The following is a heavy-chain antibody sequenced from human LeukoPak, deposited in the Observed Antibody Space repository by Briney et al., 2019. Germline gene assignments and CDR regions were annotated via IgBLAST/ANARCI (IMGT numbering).Heavy chain of an antibody. Sequence: GESLNISCKGSGYMFTRYWIGWVRQMPGKGLEWIGIIFPGDSDTKYSPSFQGQVTISVDKSINTAYLQWSSLQAADTAMFYCARRDGYNGLDYWGQGTLVTVSS. CDR2: IFPGDSDT. V-gene: IGHV5-51*01. CDR3: ARRDGYNGLDY. J-gene: IGHJ4*02. D-gene: IGHD5-24*01. CDR1: GYMFTRYW.